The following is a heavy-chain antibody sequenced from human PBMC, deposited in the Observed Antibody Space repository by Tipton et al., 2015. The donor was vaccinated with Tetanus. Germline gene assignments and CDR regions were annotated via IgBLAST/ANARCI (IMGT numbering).Heavy chain of an antibody. Sequence: QVQLVQSGAEVKKPGASVKVSCKAYGYTLTGFYMHWVRQAPGQGLEWLGWITPNNGATNFALNFQDRVTMTSDTSISTVYMELNRLRSDASAVYYCARGSLRKGFLEWHFDYWGQGTLVTVSS. J-gene: IGHJ4*02. CDR2: ITPNNGAT. CDR1: GYTLTGFY. D-gene: IGHD3-3*01. V-gene: IGHV1-2*02. CDR3: ARGSLRKGFLEWHFDY.